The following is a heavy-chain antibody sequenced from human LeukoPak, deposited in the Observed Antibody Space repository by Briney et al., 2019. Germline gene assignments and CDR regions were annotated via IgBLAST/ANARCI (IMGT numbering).Heavy chain of an antibody. J-gene: IGHJ4*02. Sequence: GGSLRLSCAASGFPFSTYDMSWVRQAPGKGLEWVSVISGRDGSTYNAESVKGRITISRDNSKNTVYLQMNGLRAEDTAVYYCVKGGWLDDWGQGTLVTVSS. CDR3: VKGGWLDD. CDR2: ISGRDGST. V-gene: IGHV3-23*01. D-gene: IGHD2-15*01. CDR1: GFPFSTYD.